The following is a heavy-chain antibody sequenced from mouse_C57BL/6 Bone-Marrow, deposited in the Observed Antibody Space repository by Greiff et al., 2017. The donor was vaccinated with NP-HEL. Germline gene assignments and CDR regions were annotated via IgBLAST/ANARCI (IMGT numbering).Heavy chain of an antibody. V-gene: IGHV1-53*01. D-gene: IGHD2-3*01. J-gene: IGHJ2*01. CDR3: ARGGWFLYYFDY. CDR1: GYTFTSYW. Sequence: QVQLKQPGTELVKPGASVKLSCKASGYTFTSYWMHWVKQRPGQGLEWIGNINPSNGGTNYNEKFKSKATLTVDKSSSTAYMQLSSLTSEDSAVYYCARGGWFLYYFDYWGQGTTLTVSS. CDR2: INPSNGGT.